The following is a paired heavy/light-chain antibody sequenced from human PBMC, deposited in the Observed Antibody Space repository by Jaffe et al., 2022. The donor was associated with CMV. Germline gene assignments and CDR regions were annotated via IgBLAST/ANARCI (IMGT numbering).Light chain of an antibody. CDR2: GKN. CDR3: NSRDSSGNSWV. CDR1: SLRSYY. Sequence: SSELTQDPAVSVALGQTVRITCQGDSLRSYYASWYQQKPGQAPVLVIYGKNNRPSGIPDRFSGSSSGNTASLTITGAQAEDEADYYCNSRDSSGNSWVFGGGTKLTVL. J-gene: IGLJ3*02. V-gene: IGLV3-19*01.
Heavy chain of an antibody. D-gene: IGHD3-22*01. J-gene: IGHJ6*03. CDR3: ARVGYYYDSSGYYYYYYMDV. CDR2: ISSSGSTI. Sequence: EVQLVESGGGLVQPGGSLRLSCAASGFTFSSYEMNWVRQAPGKGLEWVSYISSSGSTIYYADSVKGRFTISRDNAKNSLYLQMNSLRAEDTAVYYCARVGYYYDSSGYYYYYYMDVWGKGTTVTVSS. CDR1: GFTFSSYE. V-gene: IGHV3-48*03.